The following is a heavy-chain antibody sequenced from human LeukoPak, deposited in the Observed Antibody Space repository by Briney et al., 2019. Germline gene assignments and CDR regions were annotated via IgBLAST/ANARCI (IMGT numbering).Heavy chain of an antibody. D-gene: IGHD6-6*01. Sequence: GRSLRLSCAASGSTFSSYGMHWVRQAPGKGLEWVAVISYDGSNKYYADSVKGRFTISRDNSKNTLYLQMNSLRAEDTAVYYCAKDLSSSSPSLDYWGQGTLVTVSS. J-gene: IGHJ4*02. V-gene: IGHV3-30*18. CDR1: GSTFSSYG. CDR3: AKDLSSSSPSLDY. CDR2: ISYDGSNK.